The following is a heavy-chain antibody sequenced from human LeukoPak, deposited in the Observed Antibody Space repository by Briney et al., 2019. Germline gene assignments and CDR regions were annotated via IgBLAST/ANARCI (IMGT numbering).Heavy chain of an antibody. Sequence: SGRSLRLSCAASGFTFSSYGMHWVRQAPGKGLEWVAVIWYDGGNKYYADSVKGRFTISRDNSKNTLYLQMNSLRAEDTAVYYCARVRYSSSWYDYWGQGTLVTVSS. CDR1: GFTFSSYG. J-gene: IGHJ4*02. V-gene: IGHV3-33*01. D-gene: IGHD6-13*01. CDR2: IWYDGGNK. CDR3: ARVRYSSSWYDY.